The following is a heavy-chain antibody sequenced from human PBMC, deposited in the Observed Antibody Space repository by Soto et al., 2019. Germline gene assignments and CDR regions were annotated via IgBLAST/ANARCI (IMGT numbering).Heavy chain of an antibody. D-gene: IGHD6-13*01. CDR1: GGSISSSSYY. CDR3: ASSGQQLNNMNDY. Sequence: SETLSLTCTVSGGSISSSSYYWGWIRQPPGKGLEWIGSIYYSGSTYYNPSLKSRVTISVDTSKNQFSLKLSSVTAADTAVYYCASSGQQLNNMNDYWGQGTLVTVSS. CDR2: IYYSGST. V-gene: IGHV4-39*01. J-gene: IGHJ4*02.